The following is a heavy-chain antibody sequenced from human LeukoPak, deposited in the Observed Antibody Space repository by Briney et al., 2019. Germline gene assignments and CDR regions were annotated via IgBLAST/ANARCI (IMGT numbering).Heavy chain of an antibody. CDR3: ARDGGAAAGTPNWFDP. J-gene: IGHJ5*02. Sequence: GGSLRLSCAASGFTFSSYGMHWVRQAPGKGLEWVSSISSSSSYIYYADSVKGRFTISRDNAKNSLYLQMNSLRAEDTAVYYCARDGGAAAGTPNWFDPWGQGTLVTVSS. CDR1: GFTFSSYG. D-gene: IGHD6-13*01. V-gene: IGHV3-21*04. CDR2: ISSSSSYI.